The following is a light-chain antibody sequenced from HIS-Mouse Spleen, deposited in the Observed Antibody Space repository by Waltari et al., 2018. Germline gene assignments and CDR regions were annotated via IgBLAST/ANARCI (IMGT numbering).Light chain of an antibody. CDR3: CSYAGSYRV. V-gene: IGLV2-11*01. J-gene: IGLJ1*01. CDR2: DVS. Sequence: QSALTPPRSVSGSPGRPVTTPCTGTSRNVGGYTYLSWYQQHPGKAPKLMIYDVSKRPSGVPDRFSGSKSGNTASLTISGLQAEDEADYYCCSYAGSYRVFGTGTKVTVL. CDR1: SRNVGGYTY.